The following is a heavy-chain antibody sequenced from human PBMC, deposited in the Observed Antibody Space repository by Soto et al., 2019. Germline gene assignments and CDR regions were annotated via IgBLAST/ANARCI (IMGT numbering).Heavy chain of an antibody. J-gene: IGHJ4*02. CDR1: GGSISSGGSS. CDR3: ARVTDSRFEY. V-gene: IGHV4-30-2*01. CDR2: IYHIGST. Sequence: PSETLSLTCAVSGGSISSGGSSWSWIRQPPGKGLEWIGYIYHIGSTYYNPSLKSRVTISVDKSKNQFSLKLSSVTVADTAVYYCARVTDSRFEYWGQGTLVTVSS. D-gene: IGHD3-22*01.